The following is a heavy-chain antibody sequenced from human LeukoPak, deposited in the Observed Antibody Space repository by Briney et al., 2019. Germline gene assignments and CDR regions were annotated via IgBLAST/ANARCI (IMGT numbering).Heavy chain of an antibody. CDR1: GGSISSFY. D-gene: IGHD3-10*01. J-gene: IGHJ4*02. V-gene: IGHV4-4*07. CDR3: ARLGPGGHGEFDY. Sequence: SETLSLTCTVSGGSISSFYCNWMRQPAGKGLEWIGRIYTSGTTTYNPSLKSRVTMSVDTSKNQFSLRLTSVTAADTAVYYCARLGPGGHGEFDYWGQGTLVTVSS. CDR2: IYTSGTT.